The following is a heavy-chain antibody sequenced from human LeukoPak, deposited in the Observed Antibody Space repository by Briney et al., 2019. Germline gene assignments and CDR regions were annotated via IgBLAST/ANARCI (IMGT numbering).Heavy chain of an antibody. CDR1: GFTFSSYS. J-gene: IGHJ4*02. Sequence: PGGSLRLSCAASGFTFSSYSMNWVRQAPGKGLEWVSSISSSSSYIYYADSVKGRFTISRDNARNSLYLQMNSLRAEDTAMNYCEGESIRSGCFDYWGQGTLVTVSS. V-gene: IGHV3-21*01. D-gene: IGHD6-25*01. CDR3: EGESIRSGCFDY. CDR2: ISSSSSYI.